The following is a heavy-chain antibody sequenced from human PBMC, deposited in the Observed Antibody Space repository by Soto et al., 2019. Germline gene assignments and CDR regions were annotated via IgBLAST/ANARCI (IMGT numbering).Heavy chain of an antibody. CDR1: GGTFSSYT. CDR2: IIPILGIA. D-gene: IGHD3-22*01. V-gene: IGHV1-69*02. J-gene: IGHJ6*02. Sequence: QVQLVQSGAEVKKPGSSVKVSCKASGGTFSSYTISWVRQAPGQGLEWMGRIIPILGIANYAQKFQGRVTITADKSTSTAYMELSSLRSEDTAVYYCARKEVRATPYYYGMDVWGQGTTVTVSS. CDR3: ARKEVRATPYYYGMDV.